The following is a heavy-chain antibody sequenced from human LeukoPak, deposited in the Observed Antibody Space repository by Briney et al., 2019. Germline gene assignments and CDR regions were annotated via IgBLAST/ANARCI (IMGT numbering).Heavy chain of an antibody. CDR2: ISGSGGST. Sequence: GGSLRLSCAASGFTFSSYAMSWVRQAPGKGLEWVSAISGSGGSTYYADSVKGRFTISRDNSKNTLYLQMNSLRAEDTAVYYCAKDVTYYDFWSGYYYYMDVWGKGTTVTVSS. D-gene: IGHD3-3*01. J-gene: IGHJ6*03. CDR3: AKDVTYYDFWSGYYYYMDV. CDR1: GFTFSSYA. V-gene: IGHV3-23*01.